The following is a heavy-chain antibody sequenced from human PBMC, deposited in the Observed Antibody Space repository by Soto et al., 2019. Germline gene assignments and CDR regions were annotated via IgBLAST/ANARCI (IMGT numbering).Heavy chain of an antibody. CDR3: ARHGDILIGHLGGGSRHNGLEV. CDR1: GGTFGSFA. CDR2: IIPMFGTA. Sequence: SVKVSCKTSGGTFGSFAVSWVRQAPGQGLQWMGGIIPMFGTANYAQKFQGRVTITADDTTSTAYMEVSSLTTEDTAVYYCARHGDILIGHLGGGSRHNGLEVWGQGTTVT. J-gene: IGHJ6*01. D-gene: IGHD3-9*01. V-gene: IGHV1-69*13.